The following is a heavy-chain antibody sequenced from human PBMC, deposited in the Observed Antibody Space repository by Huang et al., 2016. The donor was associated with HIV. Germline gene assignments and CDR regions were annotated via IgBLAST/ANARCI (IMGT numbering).Heavy chain of an antibody. Sequence: VQLVQSGAEVKKPGESLKISCKGSGYSFSSYWIAWVRQMPGKGLEWMGIILPDDSDTTYSPSFEGQVTISADKSIGTAYLQWSSLKASDTAMYYCARRFSSSSGYFDYWGQGSLVTFSS. J-gene: IGHJ4*02. CDR3: ARRFSSSSGYFDY. V-gene: IGHV5-51*01. CDR2: ILPDDSDT. D-gene: IGHD6-6*01. CDR1: GYSFSSYW.